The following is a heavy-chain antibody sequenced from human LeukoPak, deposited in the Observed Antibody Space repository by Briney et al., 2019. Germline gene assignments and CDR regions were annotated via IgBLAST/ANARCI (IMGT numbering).Heavy chain of an antibody. Sequence: GGSLRLSCAASGFIFSSHGMNWVRQAPGKGLEWVSGISPSGDITYYADSVKGRFTISRDNSKNTLYLQMNSLRAEDTAVYYCAKNYDFWSGYPDDYWGQGTLVTVSS. D-gene: IGHD3-3*01. CDR2: ISPSGDIT. CDR1: GFIFSSHG. V-gene: IGHV3-23*01. CDR3: AKNYDFWSGYPDDY. J-gene: IGHJ4*02.